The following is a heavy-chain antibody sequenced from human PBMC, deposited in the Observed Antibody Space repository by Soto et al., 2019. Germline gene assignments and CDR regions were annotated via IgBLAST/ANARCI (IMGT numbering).Heavy chain of an antibody. CDR2: IFYSGST. CDR1: GGSISSSIYY. D-gene: IGHD4-4*01. CDR3: ARGMTTVTTLDY. V-gene: IGHV4-39*07. J-gene: IGHJ4*02. Sequence: SETLSLTCTVSGGSISSSIYYGGWIRRPPGKGLEWIGSIFYSGSTYYNPSLKSRVTISVDTSKNQFSLKLSSVTAADTAVYYCARGMTTVTTLDYWGQGTLVTASS.